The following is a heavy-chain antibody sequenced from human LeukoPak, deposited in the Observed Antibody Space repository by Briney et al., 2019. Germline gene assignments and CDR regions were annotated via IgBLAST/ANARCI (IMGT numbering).Heavy chain of an antibody. D-gene: IGHD5-18*01. J-gene: IGHJ4*02. CDR3: AKALVDTAMATGY. V-gene: IGHV3-33*06. Sequence: PGRSLRLSCAASGFTFSSYGMHWVRQAPGKGLEWVAVIWYDGSNKYYADSVKGRFTISRDNSKNTLYLQMNSLRAADTAVYYCAKALVDTAMATGYWGQGTLVTVSS. CDR2: IWYDGSNK. CDR1: GFTFSSYG.